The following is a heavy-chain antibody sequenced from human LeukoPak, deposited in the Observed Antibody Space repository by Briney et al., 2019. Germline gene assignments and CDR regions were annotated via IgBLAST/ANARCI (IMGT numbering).Heavy chain of an antibody. CDR2: ISGDGGST. V-gene: IGHV3-43*02. CDR3: AMNYYYDSSGYYSGAFDI. Sequence: GGSPRLSCAASGFTFDDYAMHWVRQAPGKGLEWVSLISGDGGSTYYADSVKGRFTISRDNSKNSLYQQMNSLRTEDTALYYCAMNYYYDSSGYYSGAFDIWGQGTMVTVSS. D-gene: IGHD3-22*01. J-gene: IGHJ3*02. CDR1: GFTFDDYA.